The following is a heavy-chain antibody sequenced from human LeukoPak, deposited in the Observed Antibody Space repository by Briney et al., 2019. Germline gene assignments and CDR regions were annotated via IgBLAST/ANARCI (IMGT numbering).Heavy chain of an antibody. CDR3: ARDRNYGSGSYVFDP. J-gene: IGHJ5*02. Sequence: SETLSLTCTVSGGTISSYYWSWIRQPAGKGLEWIGRIYTSGSTNYNPSLKSRVTMSVDTSKNQFSLKLSSVTAADTAVYYCARDRNYGSGSYVFDPWGQGTLVTVSS. CDR1: GGTISSYY. D-gene: IGHD3-10*01. V-gene: IGHV4-4*07. CDR2: IYTSGST.